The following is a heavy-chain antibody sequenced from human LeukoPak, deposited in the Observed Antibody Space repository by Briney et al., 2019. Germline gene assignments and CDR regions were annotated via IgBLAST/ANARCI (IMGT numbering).Heavy chain of an antibody. CDR3: ARDGITGTVAFDI. Sequence: GGSLRLSCAASGFTFSNYWMSWVRQAPGKGLEWVANIKQDGSEKNYVDSVKGRFTISRDNAKNSLYLQMNSLRAEDTAVYYCARDGITGTVAFDIWGQGTMVTVSS. V-gene: IGHV3-7*01. CDR2: IKQDGSEK. D-gene: IGHD1-20*01. J-gene: IGHJ3*02. CDR1: GFTFSNYW.